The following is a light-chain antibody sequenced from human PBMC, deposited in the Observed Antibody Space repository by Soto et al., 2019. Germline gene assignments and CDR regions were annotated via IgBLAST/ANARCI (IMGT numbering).Light chain of an antibody. Sequence: AIRMTQSPSSLSACTGDRVTITCRASQGISSYLAWYQQKPGKAPKLLIYAASTLQSGVPSRFSGSGSGTDFTLTISCLQSEDFATYYCQQYYSYPELTFGGGTKVHIK. CDR2: AAS. V-gene: IGKV1-8*01. CDR3: QQYYSYPELT. CDR1: QGISSY. J-gene: IGKJ4*01.